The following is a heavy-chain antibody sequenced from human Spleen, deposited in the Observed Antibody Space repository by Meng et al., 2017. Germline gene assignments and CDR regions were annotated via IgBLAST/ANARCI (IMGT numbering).Heavy chain of an antibody. CDR3: ANYYDSSGYYYFDY. V-gene: IGHV4-31*03. CDR2: IYYSGST. CDR1: GGSISSGGYY. Sequence: QVQPQESGPGLAKPSQTLSLTCTVSGGSISSGGYYWSWIRQHPGKGLEWIGYIYYSGSTYYNPSLKSRVTISVDTSKNQFSLKLSSVTAADTAVYYCANYYDSSGYYYFDYWGQGTLVTVSS. D-gene: IGHD3-22*01. J-gene: IGHJ4*02.